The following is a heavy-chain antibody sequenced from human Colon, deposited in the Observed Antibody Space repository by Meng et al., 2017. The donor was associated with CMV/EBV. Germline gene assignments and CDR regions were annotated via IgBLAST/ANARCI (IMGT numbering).Heavy chain of an antibody. CDR3: ARGPGSRHYFDY. CDR2: IYYSGST. D-gene: IGHD1-14*01. CDR1: GGSISSYY. V-gene: IGHV4-59*01. J-gene: IGHJ4*02. Sequence: GSLRLSCTVSGGSISSYYWSWIRQPPGKGLEWIGYIYYSGSTNYNRSLKSRVTISVDTSKNQFSLKLSSVTAADTAVYYCARGPGSRHYFDYWGQGTLVTVSS.